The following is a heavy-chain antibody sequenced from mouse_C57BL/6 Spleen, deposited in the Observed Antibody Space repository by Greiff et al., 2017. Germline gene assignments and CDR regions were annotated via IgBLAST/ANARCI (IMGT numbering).Heavy chain of an antibody. J-gene: IGHJ2*01. Sequence: VKLQESGAELVQPGASVKISCKASGYAFSSYWMNWVKQRPGKGLEWIGQISPGDGDTNYNGKFQGKAQLTADKTSSTAYKQLSSRTSEDSAVYFCSREGYFDYWGQDTTLTVSS. V-gene: IGHV1-80*01. CDR3: SREGYFDY. CDR2: ISPGDGDT. CDR1: GYAFSSYW.